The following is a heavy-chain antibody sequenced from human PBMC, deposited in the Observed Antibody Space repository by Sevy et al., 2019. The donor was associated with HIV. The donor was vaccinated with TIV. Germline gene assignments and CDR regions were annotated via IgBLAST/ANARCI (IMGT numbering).Heavy chain of an antibody. Sequence: GGSLRLSCAASGFTVSSNYMSWVRLAPGKGLEWVSVIYSGGSTYDADSVKGRFTISRDNSKNTLYLQMNSLRAEDTAMYYCARDRRVGYWYFDLWGRGTLVTVSS. V-gene: IGHV3-53*01. CDR1: GFTVSSNY. CDR2: IYSGGST. CDR3: ARDRRVGYWYFDL. D-gene: IGHD1-26*01. J-gene: IGHJ2*01.